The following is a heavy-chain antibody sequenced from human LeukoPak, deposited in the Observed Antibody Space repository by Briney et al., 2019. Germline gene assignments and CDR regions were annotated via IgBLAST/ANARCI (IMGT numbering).Heavy chain of an antibody. J-gene: IGHJ4*02. CDR2: TSSDGTNK. D-gene: IGHD4-17*01. Sequence: GRSLRLSCAASGFTFRNYAMHWVRQAPGKGLEWVAATSSDGTNKYYADSVKGRFTISRDNSMNTPYLQTSSLRADDTAIYYCARVGATVTYYWGQGTLVTVSS. CDR3: ARVGATVTYY. V-gene: IGHV3-30-3*01. CDR1: GFTFRNYA.